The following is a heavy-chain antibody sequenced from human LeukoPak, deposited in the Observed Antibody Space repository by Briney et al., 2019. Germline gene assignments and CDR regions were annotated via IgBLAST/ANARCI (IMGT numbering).Heavy chain of an antibody. Sequence: GGSLRLSCEASGFTFRTYSMNWVRQAPGKGLEWVAKIKQDGSEKYYVDSVKGRFTISRDNSKNSLYLQMNSLRAEDTAVYYCARDWDYYGSGSEDYYFYGMDVWGQGTTVTVSS. D-gene: IGHD3-10*01. CDR3: ARDWDYYGSGSEDYYFYGMDV. J-gene: IGHJ6*02. CDR1: GFTFRTYS. V-gene: IGHV3-7*01. CDR2: IKQDGSEK.